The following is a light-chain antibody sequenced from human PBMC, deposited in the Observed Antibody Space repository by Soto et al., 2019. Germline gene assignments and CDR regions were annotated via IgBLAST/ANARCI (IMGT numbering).Light chain of an antibody. CDR2: WAS. Sequence: DIVMTQSPDSLAVSLGERATINCKSSQSILYRSNDKNYLAWYRQKPGQPPKLLIYWASIRESGVPDRISGSGSWTDFTLTISSLQAEDVAVYYCQQYYSTPPYTFGQGTKLETK. CDR1: QSILYRSNDKNY. J-gene: IGKJ2*01. CDR3: QQYYSTPPYT. V-gene: IGKV4-1*01.